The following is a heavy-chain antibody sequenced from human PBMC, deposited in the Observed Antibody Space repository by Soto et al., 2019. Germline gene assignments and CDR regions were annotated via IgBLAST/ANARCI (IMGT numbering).Heavy chain of an antibody. CDR2: IYNGGST. V-gene: IGHV4-38-2*01. CDR3: ARVGPWVXYYYDSSPYTVENWFDP. CDR1: GYLISSGYH. J-gene: IGHJ5*02. D-gene: IGHD3-22*01. Sequence: SETMSLTCAVSGYLISSGYHWGWLRQPPGKGLEWIGSIYNGGSTYYNPSLNSRVTLSIDMTNNHVSLILNSVTAADTAVYYCARVGPWVXYYYDSSPYTVENWFDPWGQGTLVTVSS.